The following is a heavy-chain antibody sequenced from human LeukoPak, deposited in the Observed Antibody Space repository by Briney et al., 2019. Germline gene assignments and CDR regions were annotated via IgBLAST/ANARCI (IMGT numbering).Heavy chain of an antibody. CDR1: GFTFSSYA. V-gene: IGHV3-23*01. J-gene: IGHJ4*02. D-gene: IGHD3-22*01. CDR3: AKDCDDSSGYCFDY. Sequence: PGGSLRLSCAASGFTFSSYAMSWVRQAPGKGLEWVSAISGSGGSTYYADSVKGRFTISRDNSKSTLYLQMNSLRAEDTAVYYCAKDCDDSSGYCFDYWGQGTLVTVSS. CDR2: ISGSGGST.